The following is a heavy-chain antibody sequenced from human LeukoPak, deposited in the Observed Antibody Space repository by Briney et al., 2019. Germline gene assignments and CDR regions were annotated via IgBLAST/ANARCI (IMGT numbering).Heavy chain of an antibody. CDR3: ARGAVESLVDY. D-gene: IGHD3-3*01. CDR1: GFTFSNYD. J-gene: IGHJ4*02. V-gene: IGHV3-13*01. CDR2: IGTGGDT. Sequence: GGPLRLSCAASGFTFSNYDMHWVRQVAGKGLEWVSAIGTGGDTYYPGSVKGRFTISREDAKNSLYLQMNSLRAGDTAVYYCARGAVESLVDYWGQGTLVTVSS.